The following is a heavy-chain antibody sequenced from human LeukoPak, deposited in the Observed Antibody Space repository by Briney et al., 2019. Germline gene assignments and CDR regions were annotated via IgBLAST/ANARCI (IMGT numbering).Heavy chain of an antibody. CDR1: GGSISSYY. CDR3: ARHGRGSGWTWGTLYYYYYGMDV. J-gene: IGHJ6*02. D-gene: IGHD6-19*01. CDR2: IYYSGST. V-gene: IGHV4-59*08. Sequence: SETLSLTCTVSGGSISSYYWSCIRQPPGKGLEWIGYIYYSGSTKYKPSLKSRVTISVDTSKNQCSLELSSVTAADTAVYYCARHGRGSGWTWGTLYYYYYGMDVWGQGTTVTVSS.